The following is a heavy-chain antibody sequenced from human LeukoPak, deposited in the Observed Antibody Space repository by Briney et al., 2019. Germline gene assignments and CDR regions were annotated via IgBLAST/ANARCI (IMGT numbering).Heavy chain of an antibody. CDR3: AKDRSFGVSFFDY. Sequence: GGSLRLSCAASGFTFSSYGMHWVRQAPGKGLEWVAFIRYDGSNKYYADSVKGRFTISRDNSKNTLYLQMNSLRAEDTAVYYCAKDRSFGVSFFDYWGQGTLVTVSS. J-gene: IGHJ4*02. V-gene: IGHV3-30*02. CDR1: GFTFSSYG. D-gene: IGHD3-3*01. CDR2: IRYDGSNK.